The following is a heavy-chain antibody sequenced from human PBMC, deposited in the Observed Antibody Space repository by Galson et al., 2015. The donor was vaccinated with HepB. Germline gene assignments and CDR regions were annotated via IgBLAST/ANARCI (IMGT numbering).Heavy chain of an antibody. CDR1: GFTFINAW. J-gene: IGHJ4*02. Sequence: SLRLSCAASGFTFINAWMSWVRQGPGKGLEWVGRIRRKTDGGTIEYAAPAKGRFTISRDDSKNTLYLQMDSLKTEDTAMYYCTTAPDYTKYVGYWGQGTLVAVSS. D-gene: IGHD4-11*01. CDR3: TTAPDYTKYVGY. V-gene: IGHV3-15*01. CDR2: IRRKTDGGTI.